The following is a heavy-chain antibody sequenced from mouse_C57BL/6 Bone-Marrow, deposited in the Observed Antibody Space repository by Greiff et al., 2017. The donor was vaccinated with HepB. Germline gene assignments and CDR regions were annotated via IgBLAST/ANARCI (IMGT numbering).Heavy chain of an antibody. D-gene: IGHD2-2*01. CDR1: GYTFTSYW. CDR3: ARWLRRLYWYFDV. V-gene: IGHV1-55*01. J-gene: IGHJ1*03. Sequence: QVQLQQPGAELVKPGASVKMSCKASGYTFTSYWITWVQQRPGQGLEWIGDIYPGSGSTNYNEKFKSKATLTVDTSSSTAYMQLSSLTSEDSAGYYCARWLRRLYWYFDVWGTGTTVTVSS. CDR2: IYPGSGST.